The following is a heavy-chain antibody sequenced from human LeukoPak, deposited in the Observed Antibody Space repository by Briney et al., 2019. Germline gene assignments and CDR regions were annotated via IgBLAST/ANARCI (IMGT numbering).Heavy chain of an antibody. D-gene: IGHD4-17*01. J-gene: IGHJ3*02. V-gene: IGHV1-18*01. Sequence: ASVKVSCKASGYTFTSYGICWVRQAPGQGLEWMGWISAYNGNTNYAQKLQGRVTMTTDTSTSTAYMELRSLRSDDTAVYYCARSDYGDYVGAFDIWGQGTMVTVSS. CDR1: GYTFTSYG. CDR3: ARSDYGDYVGAFDI. CDR2: ISAYNGNT.